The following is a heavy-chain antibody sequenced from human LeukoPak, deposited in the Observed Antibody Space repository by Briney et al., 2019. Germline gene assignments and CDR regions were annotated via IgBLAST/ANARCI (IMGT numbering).Heavy chain of an antibody. Sequence: GGSLRLSCAGSGFTFSDFGMNWVRQAPGKGLEWVSFISHNGSNKFFADSVKGRFAISRDSSKNTLFLNSLSAEGTDVYYCAKMGRQQWVAYYFDDWAQGTLVIVSS. CDR1: GFTFSDFG. D-gene: IGHD6-19*01. CDR3: AKMGRQQWVAYYFDD. J-gene: IGHJ4*02. CDR2: ISHNGSNK. V-gene: IGHV3-30*18.